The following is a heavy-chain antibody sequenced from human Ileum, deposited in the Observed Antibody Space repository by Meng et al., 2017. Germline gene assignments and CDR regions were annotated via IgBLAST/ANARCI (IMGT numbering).Heavy chain of an antibody. CDR3: ASLRYNWNYSADY. D-gene: IGHD1-7*01. V-gene: IGHV4-4*02. Sequence: QVQRQESGPGLVRPSGTLSLTCAVSGGSISSSNWWSWVRQPPGKGLEWIGEIYHSGSTNYNPSLKSRVTISVDKSKNQFSLKLSSVTAADTAVYYCASLRYNWNYSADYWGQGTLVTVSS. CDR1: GGSISSSNW. J-gene: IGHJ4*02. CDR2: IYHSGST.